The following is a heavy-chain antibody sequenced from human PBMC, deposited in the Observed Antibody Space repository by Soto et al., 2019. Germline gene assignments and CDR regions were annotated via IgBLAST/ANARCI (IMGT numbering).Heavy chain of an antibody. CDR2: ISWNSGSI. CDR1: GFTFDDYA. V-gene: IGHV3-9*01. CDR3: AKALIAGVGTNWYFDL. J-gene: IGHJ2*01. D-gene: IGHD1-1*01. Sequence: GGSLRLSCAASGFTFDDYAMHWVRQAPGKGLEWVSGISWNSGSIGYADSVKGRFTISRDNAKNSLYLQMNSLRAEDTALYYCAKALIAGVGTNWYFDLCGRGTLVTVSS.